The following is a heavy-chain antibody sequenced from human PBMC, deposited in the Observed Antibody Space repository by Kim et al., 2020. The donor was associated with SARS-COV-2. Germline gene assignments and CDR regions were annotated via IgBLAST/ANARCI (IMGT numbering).Heavy chain of an antibody. V-gene: IGHV1-18*01. D-gene: IGHD2-15*01. J-gene: IGHJ3*02. CDR3: AKTGRVLRDASPGRGDGFDT. CDR1: GYTFTTYG. Sequence: ASVKVSCKASGYTFTTYGISWVRQAPGQGLEWMGWISGYNDDTNYAENLQDRVTLTTDTSTSTAYMELRSLRSDDTAVYFCAKTGRVLRDASPGRGDGFDTWGQGTLVTVSS. CDR2: ISGYNDDT.